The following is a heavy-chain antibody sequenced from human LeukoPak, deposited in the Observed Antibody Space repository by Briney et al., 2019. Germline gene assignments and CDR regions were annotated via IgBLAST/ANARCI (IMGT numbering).Heavy chain of an antibody. D-gene: IGHD6-19*01. CDR1: GFTFSTYA. V-gene: IGHV3-23*01. J-gene: IGHJ4*02. Sequence: GGSLRLSCAASGFTFSTYAMSWVRQAPGKGLEWVSAVSVGGDSTYYADSVRGRFTISRDNSKNTLYLQMNSLRAEDTPVYYCAKDSVPWQWLVLGYWGQGTLVTVSS. CDR3: AKDSVPWQWLVLGY. CDR2: VSVGGDST.